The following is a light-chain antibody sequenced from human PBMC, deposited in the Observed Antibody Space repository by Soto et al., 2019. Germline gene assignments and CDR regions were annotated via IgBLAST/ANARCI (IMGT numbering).Light chain of an antibody. Sequence: EIVLTQSPDTLSLSPGERATVSCRASQSVRSRYLAWYQQKSGQAPRLLLYGASARAAGIADRFSGSGSGTDFALTISRLEPADFAVYYCQQYGDALLTFGQGAKLE. CDR3: QQYGDALLT. V-gene: IGKV3-20*01. CDR2: GAS. CDR1: QSVRSRY. J-gene: IGKJ2*01.